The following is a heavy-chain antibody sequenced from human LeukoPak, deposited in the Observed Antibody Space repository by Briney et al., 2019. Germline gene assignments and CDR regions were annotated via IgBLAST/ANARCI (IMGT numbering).Heavy chain of an antibody. J-gene: IGHJ6*02. V-gene: IGHV3-7*03. CDR1: GFTLSSYW. Sequence: PGGSLRLSCAASGFTLSSYWMSWVRQAPGKGLEWVANIKNDGSETNYADSVKGRFTISRDNAKNSLYLQMNSLRAEDTAVYYCARDRVVAAAAYYGYYYYGMDVWGQGTTVTVSS. CDR2: IKNDGSET. D-gene: IGHD6-13*01. CDR3: ARDRVVAAAAYYGYYYYGMDV.